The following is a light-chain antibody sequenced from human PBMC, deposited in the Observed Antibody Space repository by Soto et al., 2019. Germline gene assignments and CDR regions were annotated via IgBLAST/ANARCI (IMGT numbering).Light chain of an antibody. Sequence: DIQMTQSPSSLSTSVGDRVTITCRASQSIRSYLNWYQQRPGKAPKLLIYAASSLQSGVPSRFSGSGSGTIFTLTINSLQPEDFATYYCQQSYSYPFTFGPGTKVDIK. J-gene: IGKJ3*01. CDR2: AAS. V-gene: IGKV1-39*01. CDR3: QQSYSYPFT. CDR1: QSIRSY.